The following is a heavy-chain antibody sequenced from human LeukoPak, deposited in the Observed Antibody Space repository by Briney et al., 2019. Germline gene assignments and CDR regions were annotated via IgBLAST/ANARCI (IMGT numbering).Heavy chain of an antibody. Sequence: GGSLRLSCAASGSTFSSYGMHWVRQAPGNGLEWVAVIWYDGSNKYYADSVKGRFTISRDNSKNTLYLQMNSLRAEDTAVYYCAREAALVGWGLSYWGQGTLVTVSS. D-gene: IGHD2-15*01. V-gene: IGHV3-33*01. CDR2: IWYDGSNK. CDR3: AREAALVGWGLSY. J-gene: IGHJ4*02. CDR1: GSTFSSYG.